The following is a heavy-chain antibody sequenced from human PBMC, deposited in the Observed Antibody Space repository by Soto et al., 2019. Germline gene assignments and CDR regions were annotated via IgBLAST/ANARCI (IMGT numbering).Heavy chain of an antibody. CDR3: TRDRIAVAALDRGYYYGMDV. CDR2: IIPIFGTA. Sequence: QVQLVQSGAEVKKPGSSVKVSCKASGGTFSSYAISWVRQAPGQGLEWMGGIIPIFGTANYAQKFQGRVTITADESTSTCYRELSRLRPEDTAEYYCTRDRIAVAALDRGYYYGMDVWGQGTTVTVSS. J-gene: IGHJ6*02. CDR1: GGTFSSYA. V-gene: IGHV1-69*12. D-gene: IGHD6-19*01.